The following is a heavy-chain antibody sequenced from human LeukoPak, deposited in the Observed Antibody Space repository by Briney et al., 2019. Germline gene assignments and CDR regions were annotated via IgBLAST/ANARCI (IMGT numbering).Heavy chain of an antibody. CDR2: IWYDGSNK. CDR1: GFTFSNAW. J-gene: IGHJ4*02. V-gene: IGHV3-33*08. D-gene: IGHD4-11*01. Sequence: GGSLRLSCAASGFTFSNAWMNWVRQAPGKGLEWVAVIWYDGSNKYYADSVKGRFTISRDNSKNTLYLQMNSLRAEDTAVYYCARDGEGYSNYGFDYWGQGTLVTVSS. CDR3: ARDGEGYSNYGFDY.